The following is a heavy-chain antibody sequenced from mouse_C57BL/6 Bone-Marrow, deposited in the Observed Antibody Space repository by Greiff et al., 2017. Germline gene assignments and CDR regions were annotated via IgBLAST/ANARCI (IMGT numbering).Heavy chain of an antibody. CDR2: IRNKANTLAT. D-gene: IGHD1-1*01. CDR1: GFTFSDAW. CDR3: TRRYYYGSSYVFDY. V-gene: IGHV6-6*01. J-gene: IGHJ2*01. Sequence: EVKVEESGGGLVQPGGSMKLSCAASGFTFSDAWMDWVRPSPEKGLEWVAEIRNKANTLATYYAESVKGRFTISRDDSKSSVYLQMNSLRAEDTGIYYCTRRYYYGSSYVFDYWGQGTTLTVSS.